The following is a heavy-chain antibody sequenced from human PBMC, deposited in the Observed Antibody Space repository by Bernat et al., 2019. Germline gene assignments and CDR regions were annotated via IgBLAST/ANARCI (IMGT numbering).Heavy chain of an antibody. J-gene: IGHJ6*02. V-gene: IGHV3-30*18. Sequence: VQLVESGGGLVQPGGSLRLSCAASGFTFSSYGMHWVRQAPGKGLEWVAVISYDGSNKYYADSVKGRFTISRDNSKNTLYLQMNSLRAEDTAVYYCAKDIVYYYDSSGYYDPYYYGMDVWGQGTTVTVSS. CDR2: ISYDGSNK. D-gene: IGHD3-22*01. CDR3: AKDIVYYYDSSGYYDPYYYGMDV. CDR1: GFTFSSYG.